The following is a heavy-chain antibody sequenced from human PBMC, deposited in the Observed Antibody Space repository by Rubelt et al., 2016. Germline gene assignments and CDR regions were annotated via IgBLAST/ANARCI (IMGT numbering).Heavy chain of an antibody. CDR2: ISTSGSTL. D-gene: IGHD6-6*01. J-gene: IGHJ5*02. CDR3: AREHHEYSSSVFDP. V-gene: IGHV3-48*01. Sequence: SFSMSWVRQVPGKELEWVSWISTSGSTLFYADSVKGRFTISRDNARDNAKSSLYLQMDSLRADDTAVYYCAREHHEYSSSVFDPWGQGTLVTVSS. CDR1: SFS.